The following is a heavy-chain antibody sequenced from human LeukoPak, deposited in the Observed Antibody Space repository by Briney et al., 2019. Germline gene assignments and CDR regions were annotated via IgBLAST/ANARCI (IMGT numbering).Heavy chain of an antibody. D-gene: IGHD3-22*01. V-gene: IGHV1-8*01. CDR2: MNPNSGNT. CDR3: ASAYYDSSGYYYPLDY. J-gene: IGHJ4*02. Sequence: ASVKVSCKASGYTFTSYDINWVRQATGQGLEWMGWMNPNSGNTGYAQKFQGRVTMTRNTSISTAYMELSRLRSDDTAVYYCASAYYDSSGYYYPLDYWGQGTLVTVSS. CDR1: GYTFTSYD.